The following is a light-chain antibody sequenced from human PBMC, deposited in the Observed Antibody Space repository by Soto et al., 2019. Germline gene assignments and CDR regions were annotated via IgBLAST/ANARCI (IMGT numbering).Light chain of an antibody. CDR1: QSVSSY. CDR2: SAS. V-gene: IGKV3-15*01. CDR3: QQYSKWPLT. Sequence: EIVMTQSPVTLSVSPGERATLSCRASQSVSSYLAWYQQKRGQAPRLLIYSASTRATGIPARFSGSGSGTEFILIISSLQSEDFAVYYCQQYSKWPLTFGGGTKVEIK. J-gene: IGKJ4*01.